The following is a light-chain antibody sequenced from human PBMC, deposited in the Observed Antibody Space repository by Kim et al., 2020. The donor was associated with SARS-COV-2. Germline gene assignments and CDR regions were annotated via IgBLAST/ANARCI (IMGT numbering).Light chain of an antibody. J-gene: IGKJ2*01. CDR3: QQYVSSPT. CDR1: PSVNSNY. Sequence: SLSPGERATLSCRASPSVNSNYLAWYQQKPGQAPRLLIYGESSRATGIPDRFSGSGSGTDFTLTISRLEPEDFAVYYCQQYVSSPTFGQGTKLEI. V-gene: IGKV3-20*01. CDR2: GES.